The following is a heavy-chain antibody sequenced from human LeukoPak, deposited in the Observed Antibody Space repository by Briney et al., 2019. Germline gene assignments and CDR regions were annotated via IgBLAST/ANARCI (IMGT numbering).Heavy chain of an antibody. V-gene: IGHV3-23*01. J-gene: IGHJ4*02. CDR2: ISGSAGST. CDR3: AKVAYSSGWSPSN. Sequence: GGSLRLSCAASGFTFSSYAMSWVRQAPGKGLEWVSAISGSAGSTYYADSVKGRFTISSDNSKIMLYLQMNSLRAEDTAVYYCAKVAYSSGWSPSNWGQGTLVTVSS. CDR1: GFTFSSYA. D-gene: IGHD6-19*01.